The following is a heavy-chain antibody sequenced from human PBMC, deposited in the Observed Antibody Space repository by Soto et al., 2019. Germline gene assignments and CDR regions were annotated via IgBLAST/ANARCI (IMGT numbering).Heavy chain of an antibody. J-gene: IGHJ4*02. CDR3: ARDAEYYYGSGGLCHDS. V-gene: IGHV3-21*01. CDR1: GFTFTTYN. D-gene: IGHD3-10*01. CDR2: ITSTSSDV. Sequence: GGSLRLSCAASGFTFTTYNMNWVRQAPGKGLEWVSLITSTSSDVYYTDSVKGRFTMSRDNAKNLVYLQMNSLRVEDTALYYCARDAEYYYGSGGLCHDSWGQGTLVTVSS.